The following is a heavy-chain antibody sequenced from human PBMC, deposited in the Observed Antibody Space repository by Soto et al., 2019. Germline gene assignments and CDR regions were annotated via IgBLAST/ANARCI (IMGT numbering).Heavy chain of an antibody. V-gene: IGHV5-51*01. CDR1: GYTFTYYW. Sequence: GESLKISCEGSGYTFTYYWIGWVRQMPGKGLEWMGVTYPFDSDTRYSPSFQGRVTISAVQSTNTAYLELSRLQASDTAIYYCRRHSGGATTGIDSWGQGTLVTVSS. CDR2: TYPFDSDT. CDR3: RRHSGGATTGIDS. J-gene: IGHJ5*01. D-gene: IGHD1-26*01.